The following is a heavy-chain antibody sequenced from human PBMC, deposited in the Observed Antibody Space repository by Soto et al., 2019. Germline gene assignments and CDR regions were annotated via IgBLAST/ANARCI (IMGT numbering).Heavy chain of an antibody. J-gene: IGHJ4*02. D-gene: IGHD6-13*01. CDR2: IIPYYNTL. V-gene: IGHV1-69*01. CDR3: ASGASRWYPYFFDS. Sequence: QAQVVQSGAEVRKPGSSVKLSCKASEGTFNSYAIAWVRPAPGQGLEWMGGIIPYYNTLNYAQKFQDRVTSTADDATNTVYMELSSLRSDDTAVYFCASGASRWYPYFFDSWAQGTLVTVSS. CDR1: EGTFNSYA.